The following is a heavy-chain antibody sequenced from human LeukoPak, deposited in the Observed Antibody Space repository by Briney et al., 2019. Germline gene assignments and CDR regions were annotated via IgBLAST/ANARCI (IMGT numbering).Heavy chain of an antibody. CDR3: ASERSSAGFPRVY. CDR2: IYIGDST. Sequence: AGSLRLSCAVSGFTFGSNYMRWVRQAPGKGLEWVSGIYIGDSTYYADSVNGRFTISRDNAKNTLYLQMNRLRAEHTAVYYCASERSSAGFPRVYWGQGTLVSVSS. D-gene: IGHD1-26*01. V-gene: IGHV3-66*02. CDR1: GFTFGSNY. J-gene: IGHJ4*02.